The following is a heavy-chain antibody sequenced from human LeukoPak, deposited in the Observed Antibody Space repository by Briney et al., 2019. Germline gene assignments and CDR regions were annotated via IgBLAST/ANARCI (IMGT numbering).Heavy chain of an antibody. CDR3: ARAGYSSSWYMDDAFDI. V-gene: IGHV4-39*07. D-gene: IGHD6-13*01. CDR1: GGSISSSSYY. J-gene: IGHJ3*02. CDR2: IYYSGST. Sequence: PSETLSLTCTVSGGSISSSSYYWGWIRQPPGKGLEWIGSIYYSGSTYYNPSLKSRVTISVDTSKNQFSLKLSSVTAADTAVYYCARAGYSSSWYMDDAFDIWGQGTMVTVSS.